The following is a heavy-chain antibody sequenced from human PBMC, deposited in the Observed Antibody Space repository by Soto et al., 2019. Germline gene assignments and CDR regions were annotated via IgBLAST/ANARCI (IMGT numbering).Heavy chain of an antibody. CDR1: GFTFSSYE. CDR2: ISSSGSTI. Sequence: GGSLRLSCAASGFTFSSYEMNWVRQAPGKGLEWVSYISSSGSTIYYADSVKGRFTISRDNAKNSLYLQMNSLRAEDTAVYYCAREGYYYYGMDVWGPGTTVTVSS. V-gene: IGHV3-48*03. J-gene: IGHJ6*02. CDR3: AREGYYYYGMDV.